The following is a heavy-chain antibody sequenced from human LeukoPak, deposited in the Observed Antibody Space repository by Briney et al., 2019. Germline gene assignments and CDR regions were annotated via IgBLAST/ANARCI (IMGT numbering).Heavy chain of an antibody. CDR3: ARFRKYQPRQPPWFDP. V-gene: IGHV4-59*01. CDR1: GGSISSYY. J-gene: IGHJ5*02. CDR2: IYYSGST. Sequence: SETLSLTCTVSGGSISSYYWSWIRQPPGKGLEWIGYIYYSGSTNYNPSLKSRVTISVDTSKNQFSPKLSSVTAADTAVYYCARFRKYQPRQPPWFDPWGQGTLVTVSS. D-gene: IGHD2-2*01.